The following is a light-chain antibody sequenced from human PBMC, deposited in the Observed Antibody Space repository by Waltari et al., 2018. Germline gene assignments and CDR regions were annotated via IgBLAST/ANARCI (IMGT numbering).Light chain of an antibody. CDR2: RAS. CDR1: QSISSW. CDR3: QQYNSYWT. V-gene: IGKV1-5*03. J-gene: IGKJ1*01. Sequence: DIQMTQSPSTLSASVGDRVTITCRASQSISSWLAWYQQKPGKAPKLLIYRASSLESGVPSRFSGSGSGTDFTLTIGSLQSDDFATYYCQQYNSYWTFCQGTKVEIK.